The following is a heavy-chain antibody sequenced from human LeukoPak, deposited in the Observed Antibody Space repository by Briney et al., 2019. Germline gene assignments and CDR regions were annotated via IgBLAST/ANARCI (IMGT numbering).Heavy chain of an antibody. Sequence: ASVKVSCKTSGYSFTHYAISWVRQAPGQGLEWMGWISTYNGDTKYAQKLQGRFTMTSGTSTSTAYMELRSLTSDDTAVYYCARDPSNTSGWYIYFDFWGQGTLVTVSS. J-gene: IGHJ4*02. CDR1: GYSFTHYA. D-gene: IGHD6-19*01. CDR3: ARDPSNTSGWYIYFDF. V-gene: IGHV1-18*01. CDR2: ISTYNGDT.